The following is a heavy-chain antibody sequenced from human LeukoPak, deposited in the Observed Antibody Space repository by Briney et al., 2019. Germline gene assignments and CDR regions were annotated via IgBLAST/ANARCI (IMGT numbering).Heavy chain of an antibody. J-gene: IGHJ5*02. CDR2: ISGSGGST. D-gene: IGHD2-2*01. Sequence: GGSLRLSCAASGFTFSSYAMSWVRQAPGKGLGRVSAISGSGGSTYYADSVKGRFTISRDNSKNTLYLQMNSLRAEDTAVYYCAKDGEYCSSTSCYDWFDPWGQGTLVTVSS. CDR1: GFTFSSYA. V-gene: IGHV3-23*01. CDR3: AKDGEYCSSTSCYDWFDP.